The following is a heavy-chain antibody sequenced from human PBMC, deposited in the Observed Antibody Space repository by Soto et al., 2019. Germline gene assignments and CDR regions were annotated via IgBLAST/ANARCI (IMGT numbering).Heavy chain of an antibody. CDR1: GDSISTDY. J-gene: IGHJ4*02. Sequence: PSETLSLTCTVSGDSISTDYWSWIRQSPGKGLEWIGFIYYGGSTNYNPSLKSRVTISVDTSKNQFSLNLTSVTAADTAAYYCARGTFRGYSYGYYFDYWGQGALVTVSS. CDR2: IYYGGST. CDR3: ARGTFRGYSYGYYFDY. D-gene: IGHD5-18*01. V-gene: IGHV4-59*12.